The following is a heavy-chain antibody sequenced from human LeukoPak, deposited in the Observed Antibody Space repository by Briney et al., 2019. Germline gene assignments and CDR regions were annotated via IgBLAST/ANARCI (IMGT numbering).Heavy chain of an antibody. CDR3: ARALGLAYFDY. Sequence: GGSLRLSCAASGFTFSSYSMNWVRQAPGKGLEWVSSISSSSSYIYYADSVKGRFTISRDNAKNSLYLQMNSLRAEDTAVYYCARALGLAYFDYWGQGTLVTVSS. J-gene: IGHJ4*02. CDR2: ISSSSSYI. V-gene: IGHV3-21*01. CDR1: GFTFSSYS.